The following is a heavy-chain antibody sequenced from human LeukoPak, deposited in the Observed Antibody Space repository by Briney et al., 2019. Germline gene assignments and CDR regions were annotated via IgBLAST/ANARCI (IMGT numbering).Heavy chain of an antibody. CDR2: IIPIFGTA. D-gene: IGHD2-2*01. J-gene: IGHJ3*02. Sequence: SVKVSCKASGGTFSSYAISWVRQAPGQGPEWMGGIIPIFGTANYAQKFQGRVTITADESTSTAYMELSSLRSEDTAVYYCARAGGCSSTSCYYLNDAFDIWGQGTMVTVSS. V-gene: IGHV1-69*01. CDR1: GGTFSSYA. CDR3: ARAGGCSSTSCYYLNDAFDI.